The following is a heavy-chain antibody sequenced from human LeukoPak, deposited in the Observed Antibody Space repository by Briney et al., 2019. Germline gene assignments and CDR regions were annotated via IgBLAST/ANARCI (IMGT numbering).Heavy chain of an antibody. CDR2: VWYDGSNK. V-gene: IGHV3-33*01. CDR3: ARAPREGSSGYVGYYFDY. J-gene: IGHJ4*02. D-gene: IGHD3-22*01. CDR1: GFTFSSYG. Sequence: GRSLRLSCAASGFTFSSYGMHWVRQAPGKGLEWVAVVWYDGSNKYYADSVKGRFTISRDNSKNTLYLQMNSLGAEDTAVYYCARAPREGSSGYVGYYFDYWGQGTLVTVSS.